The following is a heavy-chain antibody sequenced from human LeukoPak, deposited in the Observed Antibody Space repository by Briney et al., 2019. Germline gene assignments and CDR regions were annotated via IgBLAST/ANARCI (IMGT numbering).Heavy chain of an antibody. CDR2: ISGGADAT. CDR1: GLTFSSYV. CDR3: TKEPRESTVAGPFDY. J-gene: IGHJ4*02. V-gene: IGHV3-23*01. Sequence: GGSLRLSCAASGLTFSSYVMSWVRQAPGKGLEWVSAISGGADATYYADSVRGRFTISRDNFKNTLYLQMNSLRADDTAVYYCTKEPRESTVAGPFDYWGQGTLVTVSS. D-gene: IGHD6-19*01.